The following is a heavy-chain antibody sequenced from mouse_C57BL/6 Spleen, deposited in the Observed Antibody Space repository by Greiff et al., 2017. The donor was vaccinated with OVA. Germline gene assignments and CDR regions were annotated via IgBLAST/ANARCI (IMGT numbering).Heavy chain of an antibody. D-gene: IGHD1-1*01. CDR2: IWSDGST. J-gene: IGHJ1*03. Sequence: VMLVESGPGLVAPSQSLSITCTVSGFSLTSYGVHWVRQPPGKGLEWLVVIWSDGSTTYNSALKSRLSISKDNSKSQVFLKMNSLQTDDTAMYDCARHYYGSSYWYFDVWGTGTTVTVSS. CDR3: ARHYYGSSYWYFDV. CDR1: GFSLTSYG. V-gene: IGHV2-6-1*01.